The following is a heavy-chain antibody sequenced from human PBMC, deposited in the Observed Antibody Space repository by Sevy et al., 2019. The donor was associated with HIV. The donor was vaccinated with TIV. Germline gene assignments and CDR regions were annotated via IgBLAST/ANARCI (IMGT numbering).Heavy chain of an antibody. CDR1: GFIFSSYE. CDR3: ARDLPPSATTVSHFDY. V-gene: IGHV3-48*03. J-gene: IGHJ4*02. D-gene: IGHD4-17*01. CDR2: ITNSGGSV. Sequence: GGSLRLSCVASGFIFSSYEMNWVRQAPGNGLEWVSYITNSGGSVYYSDSVRGRFTISRDNAKNSLFLQMNSLRAEDTALYYCARDLPPSATTVSHFDYSGRGTLVTVSS.